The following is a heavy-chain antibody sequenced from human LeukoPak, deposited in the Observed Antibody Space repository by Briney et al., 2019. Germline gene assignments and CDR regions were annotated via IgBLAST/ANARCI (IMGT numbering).Heavy chain of an antibody. J-gene: IGHJ4*02. D-gene: IGHD6-6*01. Sequence: GGSLRLSCAASGFTFVNYAMSWVRQAPGKGLEWVSAFGGSGGSTYYTDSVKGRFTISRDNSKNTLYLQMNSLRAEDTAVYYCAKDLGDHPASSDYWGQGTLVTVSS. CDR2: FGGSGGST. V-gene: IGHV3-23*01. CDR1: GFTFVNYA. CDR3: AKDLGDHPASSDY.